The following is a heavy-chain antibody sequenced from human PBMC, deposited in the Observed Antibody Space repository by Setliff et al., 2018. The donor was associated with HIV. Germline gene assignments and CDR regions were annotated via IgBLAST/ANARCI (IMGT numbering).Heavy chain of an antibody. D-gene: IGHD4-17*01. V-gene: IGHV3-73*01. CDR1: GFTFSGSP. CDR2: IKTRADNYAT. J-gene: IGHJ2*01. Sequence: PGGSLRLSCAASGFTFSGSPIHWVRQASGKGLEWLGRIKTRADNYATAYATSVKGRFTISWDDSKNSLYLQMNSLKNEDTAVYYCSTFYGPGLWGRGTLVTVSS. CDR3: STFYGPGL.